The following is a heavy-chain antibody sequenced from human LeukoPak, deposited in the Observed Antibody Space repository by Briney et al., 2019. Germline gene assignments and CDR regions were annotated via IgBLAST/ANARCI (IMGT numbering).Heavy chain of an antibody. CDR3: ARGECGGDCYTPWS. CDR1: GFTFTSHF. CDR2: ISDSGDRT. Sequence: GGSLRLSCAASGFTFTSHFMSWFRQAPGKGLEWIAAISDSGDRTVSVDSVKGRFTISRDNSKNTLYLQMNSLRAEDTAVYYCARGECGGDCYTPWSWGQGTLVTVSS. V-gene: IGHV3-23*01. J-gene: IGHJ4*02. D-gene: IGHD2-21*02.